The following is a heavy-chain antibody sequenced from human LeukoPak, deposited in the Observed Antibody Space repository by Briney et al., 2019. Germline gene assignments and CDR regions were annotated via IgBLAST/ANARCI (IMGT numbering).Heavy chain of an antibody. D-gene: IGHD3-10*01. CDR3: ARRGFGSGAHGGMDV. J-gene: IGHJ6*02. V-gene: IGHV4-4*07. Sequence: SETLSLTCTVSGGSISSYYWSWVRQPAGKGLEWIGRIYASGNTNYNPSLKGRVTMTVDTSKNQFSLNLSSVTAADTAVYYCARRGFGSGAHGGMDVWGQGTTVTVSS. CDR2: IYASGNT. CDR1: GGSISSYY.